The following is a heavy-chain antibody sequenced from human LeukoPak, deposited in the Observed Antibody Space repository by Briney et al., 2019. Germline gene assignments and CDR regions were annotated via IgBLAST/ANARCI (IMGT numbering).Heavy chain of an antibody. Sequence: GGSLRLSCAASGFSFSSYGMHWVRQAPGKGLEWVTFIRYDGSDKFYADSVKGRFTISRDNSKNTLYLQMNSLRAEDTAVYYCAREGYYGSGSLGGYSDYWGQGTLVTVSS. CDR1: GFSFSSYG. D-gene: IGHD3-10*01. CDR2: IRYDGSDK. CDR3: AREGYYGSGSLGGYSDY. J-gene: IGHJ4*02. V-gene: IGHV3-30*02.